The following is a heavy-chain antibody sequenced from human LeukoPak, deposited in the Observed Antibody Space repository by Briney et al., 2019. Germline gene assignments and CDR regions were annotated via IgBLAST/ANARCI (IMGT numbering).Heavy chain of an antibody. J-gene: IGHJ5*02. D-gene: IGHD3-3*01. Sequence: SETLSLTCTVSGGSISSYYWSWIRQPPGKGLEWIGYIYYSGSTNYNPSLKSRVTISVDTSRNQFSLKLSSVTAADTAVYYCATQRSYYDFWSGYYQGNWFDPWGQGTLVTVSS. CDR1: GGSISSYY. CDR3: ATQRSYYDFWSGYYQGNWFDP. V-gene: IGHV4-59*08. CDR2: IYYSGST.